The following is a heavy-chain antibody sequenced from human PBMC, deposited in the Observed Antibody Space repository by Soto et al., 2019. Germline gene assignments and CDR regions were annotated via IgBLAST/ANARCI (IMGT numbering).Heavy chain of an antibody. CDR2: ISRSASGSP. V-gene: IGHV3-23*01. D-gene: IGHD3-22*01. CDR3: ARGRYFDGGDYWVANLAFDY. J-gene: IGHJ4*02. Sequence: EVQLLESGGGLLQPGGALRLSCAASGFTFNNYVMNWVRQAPGKGLEWVSSISRSASGSPYYSDSVKGRFTISRDNSKNTLSLQMNNIRAEDTAVYFCARGRYFDGGDYWVANLAFDYWGQGTLVTVSS. CDR1: GFTFNNYV.